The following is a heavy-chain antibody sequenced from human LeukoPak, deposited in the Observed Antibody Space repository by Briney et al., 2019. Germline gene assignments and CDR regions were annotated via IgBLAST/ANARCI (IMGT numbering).Heavy chain of an antibody. V-gene: IGHV3-21*01. CDR1: GFTFSSYS. CDR2: ISSSSSYI. Sequence: PGGSLRLSCAASGFTFSSYSMTWVRQAPGKGLEWVSSISSSSSYIYYADSVKGRFTISRDNAKNSLYLQMNSLRAEDTAVYYCARGYCGGDCYSFLAWGQGTLVTVSS. CDR3: ARGYCGGDCYSFLA. D-gene: IGHD2-21*02. J-gene: IGHJ4*02.